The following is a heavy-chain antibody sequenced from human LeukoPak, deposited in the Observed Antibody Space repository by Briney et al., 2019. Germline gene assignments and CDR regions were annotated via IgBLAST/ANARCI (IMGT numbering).Heavy chain of an antibody. D-gene: IGHD3-9*01. J-gene: IGHJ4*02. CDR3: ARLPLYYDILTGPYYFAY. V-gene: IGHV3-23*01. Sequence: GGSLRLSCAASGFTFSSYAMSWVRQAPGKGLEWVSAISGSGGSTYYADSVKGRFTISRDNAKNSLYLQMNSLRAEDTAVYYCARLPLYYDILTGPYYFAYWGQGTLVTVSS. CDR1: GFTFSSYA. CDR2: ISGSGGST.